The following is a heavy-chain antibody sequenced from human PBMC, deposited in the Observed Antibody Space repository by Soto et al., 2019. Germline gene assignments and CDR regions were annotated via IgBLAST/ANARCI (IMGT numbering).Heavy chain of an antibody. CDR3: ARHSTDDSNHQYYYGMDV. D-gene: IGHD4-4*01. CDR2: IYPGDSDT. Sequence: GESLKISCKGSAYSFTSYWIGWVRQMPGKGLEWMGIIYPGDSDTRYSPSFQGQVTISADRSISTAYLQWSSLKASDTAMYYCARHSTDDSNHQYYYGMDVWGQGNTVTVSS. CDR1: AYSFTSYW. V-gene: IGHV5-51*01. J-gene: IGHJ6*02.